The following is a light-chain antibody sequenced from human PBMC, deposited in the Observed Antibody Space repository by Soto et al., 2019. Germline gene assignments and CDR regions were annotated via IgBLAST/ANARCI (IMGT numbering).Light chain of an antibody. Sequence: DIQMTQSPSSLSASVGDRVTITCQASQDIRNHLNWFQQKPAKAPKVLIYDASILETGVPSRFSGSGSGTDFTFTISSLQPEDIATYYCQQYDNLPLTFGGGTKVEIK. V-gene: IGKV1-33*01. J-gene: IGKJ4*01. CDR2: DAS. CDR1: QDIRNH. CDR3: QQYDNLPLT.